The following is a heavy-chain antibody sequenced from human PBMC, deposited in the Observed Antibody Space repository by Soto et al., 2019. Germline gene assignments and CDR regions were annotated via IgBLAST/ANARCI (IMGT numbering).Heavy chain of an antibody. D-gene: IGHD4-17*01. V-gene: IGHV3-23*01. Sequence: EVQLLESGGGLVQRGGSLRLSGAAFGFTFSDYAMTWVRQAPGKGPEWVSVISASAGITDYADSVKGRVTISRDNFNNTLYLHMNSLRVEDTAVYYCAKVGRMTTVVSHFDFWGRGALVIVSS. J-gene: IGHJ4*02. CDR2: ISASAGIT. CDR3: AKVGRMTTVVSHFDF. CDR1: GFTFSDYA.